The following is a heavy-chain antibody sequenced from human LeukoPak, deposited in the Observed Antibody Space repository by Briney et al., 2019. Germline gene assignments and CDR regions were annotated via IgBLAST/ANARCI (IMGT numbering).Heavy chain of an antibody. J-gene: IGHJ5*02. Sequence: ASVKVSCKASGFTLTNYDINWVRQAPGQGLEWMGWMIPINGNTGYARKFQGRVTMTRDTSISTAYMELRSLTSEDTAIYYCVRDGEGVAISVNFWFDPWGQGTLVTVSS. V-gene: IGHV1-8*01. D-gene: IGHD3-10*01. CDR3: VRDGEGVAISVNFWFDP. CDR2: MIPINGNT. CDR1: GFTLTNYD.